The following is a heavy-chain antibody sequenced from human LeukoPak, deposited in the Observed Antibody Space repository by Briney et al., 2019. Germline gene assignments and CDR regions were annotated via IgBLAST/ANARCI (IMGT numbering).Heavy chain of an antibody. Sequence: GGSLRLSCAASGFTFSSYAMHWVRQAPGKGLEWVSTISGGGGSTYYADSVKGRFTISRDNSKNTLYLQVNSLRAEDTAVYYCARAPPYDSSGYDAFDIWGQGTMVTVSS. CDR1: GFTFSSYA. CDR2: ISGGGGST. CDR3: ARAPPYDSSGYDAFDI. D-gene: IGHD3-22*01. J-gene: IGHJ3*02. V-gene: IGHV3-23*01.